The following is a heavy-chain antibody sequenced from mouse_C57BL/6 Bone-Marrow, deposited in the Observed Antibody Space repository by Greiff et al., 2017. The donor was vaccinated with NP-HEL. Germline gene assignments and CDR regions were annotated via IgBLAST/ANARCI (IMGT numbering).Heavy chain of an antibody. J-gene: IGHJ1*03. CDR2: IYPGGGYT. V-gene: IGHV1-63*01. Sequence: QVQLKQSGAELVRPGTSVKMSCKASGYTFTNYWIGWAKQRPGHGLEWIGDIYPGGGYTNYNEKFKGKATLTADKSSSTAYMQFSSLTSEDSAIYYCARWDGSSPGYFDVWGTGTTVTVSS. CDR3: ARWDGSSPGYFDV. CDR1: GYTFTNYW. D-gene: IGHD1-1*01.